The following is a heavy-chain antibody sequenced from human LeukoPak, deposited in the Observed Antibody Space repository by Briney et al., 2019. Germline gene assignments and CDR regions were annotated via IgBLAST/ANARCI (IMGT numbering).Heavy chain of an antibody. V-gene: IGHV4-39*01. CDR3: ASWVQGEVQLERREDWFDP. D-gene: IGHD1-1*01. Sequence: PSETLSLTCTVSGGSISSSSYYLGWIRQPPGKGLEWIVSIYYSGSTYYNPSLKSRVTISVDTSKNQFSLKLSSVTAADTAVYYCASWVQGEVQLERREDWFDPWGQGTLVTVSS. J-gene: IGHJ5*02. CDR1: GGSISSSSYY. CDR2: IYYSGST.